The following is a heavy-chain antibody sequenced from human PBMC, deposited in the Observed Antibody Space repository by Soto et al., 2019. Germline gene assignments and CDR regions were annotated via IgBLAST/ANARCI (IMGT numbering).Heavy chain of an antibody. CDR1: GGSFSGCY. CDR3: ARAPPGPAPRWRX. D-gene: IGHD3-10*01. V-gene: IGHV4-34*01. Sequence: SETLSLTCAVYGGSFSGCYWSWIRQPPGKGLEGILEINHSGSTNYNPSLKSRVTISIDTSQNQFSLQLTSMTAADTAVYYCARAPPGPAPRWRXWGHGTTVTVS. CDR2: INHSGST. J-gene: IGHJ6*02.